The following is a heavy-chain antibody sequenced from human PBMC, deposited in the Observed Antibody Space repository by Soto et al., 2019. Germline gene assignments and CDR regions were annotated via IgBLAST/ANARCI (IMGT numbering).Heavy chain of an antibody. CDR2: IYHSGTT. D-gene: IGHD3-3*01. V-gene: IGHV4-38-2*02. Sequence: WGTLSLTCAVSGFSISGGYFWGWLRPPPGKGPEWLGSIYHSGTTYYNPSVKGRVTISVDTSKNQFSLKMSSVTAADTAVYYCARDRSVYYWFDSWGQGTLVTVSS. J-gene: IGHJ5*01. CDR3: ARDRSVYYWFDS. CDR1: GFSISGGYF.